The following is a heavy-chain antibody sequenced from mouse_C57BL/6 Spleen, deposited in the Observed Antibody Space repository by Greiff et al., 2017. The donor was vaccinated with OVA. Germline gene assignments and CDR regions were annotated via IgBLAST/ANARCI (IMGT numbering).Heavy chain of an antibody. CDR3: AKKIYYDYDGYYAMDY. J-gene: IGHJ4*01. D-gene: IGHD2-4*01. V-gene: IGHV1-53*01. CDR1: GFTFTSYW. CDR2: INPSNGGT. Sequence: VQLQQPGTELVKPGASVKLSCKASGFTFTSYWMHWVQQSPGQGLEWIGNINPSNGGTNYNEKFKGKATLTVDKSSSTAYMQLSSLTSEDSAVYYCAKKIYYDYDGYYAMDYWGQGTSVTVSS.